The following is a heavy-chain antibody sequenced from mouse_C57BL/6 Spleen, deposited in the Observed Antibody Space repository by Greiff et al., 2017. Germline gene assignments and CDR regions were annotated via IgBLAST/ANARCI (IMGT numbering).Heavy chain of an antibody. V-gene: IGHV1-18*01. CDR1: GYTFTDYN. D-gene: IGHD2-4*01. Sequence: EVQLQQSGPELVKPGASVKLSCKASGYTFTDYNMDWVKQSHGKSLEWIGDINPNNGGTNYNQKFKGKATLTVDKSSSTAYMELSSLTSEDAAVYYCARLGYDYDVAMDYWGQGTSVTVSS. CDR2: INPNNGGT. CDR3: ARLGYDYDVAMDY. J-gene: IGHJ4*01.